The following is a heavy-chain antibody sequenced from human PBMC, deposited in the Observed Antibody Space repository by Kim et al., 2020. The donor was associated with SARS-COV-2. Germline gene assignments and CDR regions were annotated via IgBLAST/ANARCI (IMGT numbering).Heavy chain of an antibody. CDR3: ARDGVYSSGWYRDGMDV. CDR2: ISSSSSYI. D-gene: IGHD6-19*01. V-gene: IGHV3-21*01. Sequence: LGWVSSISSSSSYIYYADSVKGRFTISRDNAKNSLYLQMNSLRAEDTAVYYCARDGVYSSGWYRDGMDVWGQGTTVTVSS. J-gene: IGHJ6*02.